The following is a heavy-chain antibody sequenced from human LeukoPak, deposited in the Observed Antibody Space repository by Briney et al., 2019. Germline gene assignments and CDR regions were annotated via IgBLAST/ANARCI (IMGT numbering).Heavy chain of an antibody. CDR3: ARLRGSTMANPRPSYYYYYYYMDV. CDR2: IYYSGST. Sequence: PSETLSLTCSVSGLSISDGYYWGWIRPPPGKGLEWIGSIYYSGSTYYNPSLKSRVTISVDTSKNQFSLKLSSVTAADTAVYYCARLRGSTMANPRPSYYYYYYYMDVWGKGTTVTISS. CDR1: GLSISDGYY. D-gene: IGHD2-8*01. V-gene: IGHV4-38-2*02. J-gene: IGHJ6*03.